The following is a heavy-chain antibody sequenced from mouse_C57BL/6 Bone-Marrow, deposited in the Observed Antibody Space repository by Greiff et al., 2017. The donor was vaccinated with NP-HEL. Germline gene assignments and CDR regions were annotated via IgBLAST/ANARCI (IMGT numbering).Heavy chain of an antibody. CDR3: VRQRNRQLRLNWFAY. J-gene: IGHJ3*01. Sequence: EVQVVESGGGLVQPKGSLKLSCAASGFSFNTYAMNWVRQAPGKGLEWVARIRSKSNNYATYYADSVKDRFTISRDDSESMLYLQMNNLKTEDTAMYYCVRQRNRQLRLNWFAYWGQGTLVTVSA. V-gene: IGHV10-1*01. CDR1: GFSFNTYA. CDR2: IRSKSNNYAT. D-gene: IGHD3-2*02.